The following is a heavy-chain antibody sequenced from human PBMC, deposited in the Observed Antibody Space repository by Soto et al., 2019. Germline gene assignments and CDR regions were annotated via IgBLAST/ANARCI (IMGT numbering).Heavy chain of an antibody. J-gene: IGHJ4*02. CDR2: INAGDGNT. V-gene: IGHV1-3*01. Sequence: GASVKVSCKASGYTFTNYAIHWVRQAPGQSLEWMGRINAGDGNTRYPQNSQGRVTITRDTSASTAYMGLSSLRSEDTAVYYCARFSGDGSGNNFDNWGQGTLVTVSS. CDR3: ARFSGDGSGNNFDN. CDR1: GYTFTNYA. D-gene: IGHD3-10*01.